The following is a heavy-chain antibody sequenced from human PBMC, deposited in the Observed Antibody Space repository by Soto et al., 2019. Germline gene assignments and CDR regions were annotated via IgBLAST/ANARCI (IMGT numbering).Heavy chain of an antibody. J-gene: IGHJ4*02. V-gene: IGHV3-23*01. CDR2: ISGSGATT. CDR3: ATGAAAYYFDS. Sequence: VQLLESGGGLVQPGGSLRLSCAASGFTFDTYAISWVRQVPGKGLEWVSAISGSGATTYYADAVKGRFTISRDNSKNTLYLHIDSLRVDDTAIYYCATGAAAYYFDSWGQGAQVTVSS. CDR1: GFTFDTYA. D-gene: IGHD2-2*01.